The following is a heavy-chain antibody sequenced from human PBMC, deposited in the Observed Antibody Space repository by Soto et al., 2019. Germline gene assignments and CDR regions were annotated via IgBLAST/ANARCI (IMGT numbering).Heavy chain of an antibody. V-gene: IGHV3-23*01. J-gene: IGHJ6*02. CDR2: ISGSGGST. CDR1: GFTFSIYA. Sequence: GGSLRLSCTASGFTFSIYAMSWVRHAPGKGLEWVSAISGSGGSTYYADSVKGRFTISRDNSKNTLYLQMNSLRAEDTAVYYCAKDQSRDFWSGDYGMDVWGQGTTVTVSS. D-gene: IGHD3-3*01. CDR3: AKDQSRDFWSGDYGMDV.